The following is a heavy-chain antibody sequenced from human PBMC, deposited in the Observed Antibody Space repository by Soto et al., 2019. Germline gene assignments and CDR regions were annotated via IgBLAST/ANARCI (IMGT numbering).Heavy chain of an antibody. V-gene: IGHV3-21*01. J-gene: IGHJ4*02. CDR1: GFTFSSYS. CDR3: ARDLSNDVGIFDY. CDR2: ISSSSSYI. D-gene: IGHD1-1*01. Sequence: EVQLVESGGGLVKPGGSLRLSCAASGFTFSSYSMNWVRQAPGKGLEWVSSISSSSSYIYYADSVKGRFTISRDNAKNSLYLQMNSLRAADTAVYYCARDLSNDVGIFDYWGQGTLVTVSS.